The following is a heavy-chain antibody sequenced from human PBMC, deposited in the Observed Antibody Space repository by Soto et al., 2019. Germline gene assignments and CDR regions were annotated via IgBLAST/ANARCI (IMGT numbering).Heavy chain of an antibody. J-gene: IGHJ6*02. CDR2: INAGNGNT. CDR1: GYTFISYA. Sequence: ASVKVSCKASGYTFISYAMHWVRQAPGQRLEWMGWINAGNGNTNYAQKLQGRVTMTTDTSTSTAYMELRSLRSDDTAVYYCARVDIAAAGPVHYYYYGMDVWGQGTTVTVSS. CDR3: ARVDIAAAGPVHYYYYGMDV. V-gene: IGHV1-3*01. D-gene: IGHD6-13*01.